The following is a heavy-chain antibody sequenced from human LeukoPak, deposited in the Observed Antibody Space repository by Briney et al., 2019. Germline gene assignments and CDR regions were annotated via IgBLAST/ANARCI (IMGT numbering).Heavy chain of an antibody. CDR2: ISSSSSYI. CDR1: GFTFSSYS. Sequence: GSLRLSCAASGFTFSSYSMNWVRQAPGKGLEWVSSISSSSSYIYYADSVKGRFTISRDNAKNSLYLQMNSLRAEDTAVYYCARSKYSSSPNDYWGQGTLVTVSS. V-gene: IGHV3-21*01. J-gene: IGHJ4*02. CDR3: ARSKYSSSPNDY. D-gene: IGHD6-6*01.